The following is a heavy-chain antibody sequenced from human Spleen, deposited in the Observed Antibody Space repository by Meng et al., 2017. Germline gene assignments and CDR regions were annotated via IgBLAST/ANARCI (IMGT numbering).Heavy chain of an antibody. J-gene: IGHJ4*02. CDR1: GGSFSDYY. CDR3: ARGPTTMAHDFDY. Sequence: QVQQWGAGLLKPSETLSLTCVVSGGSFSDYYWSWIRQPPGKGLEWIGEINHSVSTNYNPSLESRATISVDTSKNQFSLKLSSVTAADTAVYYCARGPTTMAHDFDYWGQGTLVTVSS. D-gene: IGHD4-11*01. CDR2: INHSVST. V-gene: IGHV4-34*01.